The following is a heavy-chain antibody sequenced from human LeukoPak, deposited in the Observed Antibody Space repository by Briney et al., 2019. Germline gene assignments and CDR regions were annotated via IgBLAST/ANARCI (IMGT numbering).Heavy chain of an antibody. J-gene: IGHJ3*02. Sequence: ASVKVSCTALGYSFSTYDITWVRQAPGQGPEWMGWISAHNGNTNYALKLQGRVTMTTDTSTNTAYMELRSLRSDDTAVYYCARGSKSADYYVSSKYAATYDAFDIWGQGTMVTVSS. CDR2: ISAHNGNT. CDR1: GYSFSTYD. D-gene: IGHD3-22*01. CDR3: ARGSKSADYYVSSKYAATYDAFDI. V-gene: IGHV1-18*01.